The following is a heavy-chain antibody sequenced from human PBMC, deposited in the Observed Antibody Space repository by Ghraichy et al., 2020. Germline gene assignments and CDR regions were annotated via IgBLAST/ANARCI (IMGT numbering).Heavy chain of an antibody. CDR2: ISSSSSTI. D-gene: IGHD1-26*01. J-gene: IGHJ3*01. V-gene: IGHV3-48*02. Sequence: GGSLRLSCTASGFTFSSYSMNWVRQAPGKGLEWVSFISSSSSTIYSADSVKGRFTISRDNAKNSLYLQMSDLRDEDTALYYCARSQGALNAWGQGTMVTVSS. CDR3: ARSQGALNA. CDR1: GFTFSSYS.